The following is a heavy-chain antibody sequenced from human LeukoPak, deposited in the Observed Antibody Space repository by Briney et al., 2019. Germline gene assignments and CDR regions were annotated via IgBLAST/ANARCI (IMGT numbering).Heavy chain of an antibody. D-gene: IGHD5-12*01. CDR1: GYRFTTYW. CDR2: IYPGDSDI. CDR3: ARLISRGTGYNYLDD. Sequence: GESLKISCKGSGYRFTTYWIGWVRQRPGKGLEWMEIIYPGDSDIRYRPSFRGQVTISADKSISTAYLQWSSLRASDTAMYYCARLISRGTGYNYLDDWGQGTLVTVSS. V-gene: IGHV5-51*01. J-gene: IGHJ4*02.